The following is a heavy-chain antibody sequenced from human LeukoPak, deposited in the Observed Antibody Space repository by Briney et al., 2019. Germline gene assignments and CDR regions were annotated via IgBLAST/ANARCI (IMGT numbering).Heavy chain of an antibody. CDR3: ARGLLIAVTGWGPWELPPAGHDY. D-gene: IGHD6-19*01. V-gene: IGHV4-4*02. J-gene: IGHJ4*02. Sequence: SETLSLTCAVSGGSISSSNWWSWVRQSPGKGLEWIGEIYHSGRTNYNPSLKNRVTISVDKSKNQFSLKLTSVTAADTAVYFCARGLLIAVTGWGPWELPPAGHDYWGQGTLVTVSS. CDR2: IYHSGRT. CDR1: GGSISSSNW.